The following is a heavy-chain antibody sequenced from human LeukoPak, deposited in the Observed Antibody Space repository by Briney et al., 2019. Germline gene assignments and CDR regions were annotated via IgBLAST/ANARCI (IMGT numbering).Heavy chain of an antibody. J-gene: IGHJ4*02. CDR1: GFTFSGSA. V-gene: IGHV3-73*01. CDR3: ARRVEVGATDFDY. CDR2: IRNKASSYAT. D-gene: IGHD1-26*01. Sequence: PGGSLRLSCAASGFTFSGSAIHWVRQASGKGLEWVGRIRNKASSYATAYAASVKGRFTISRDDSKSTAYLQMNSLKTEDTAVYYCARRVEVGATDFDYWGQGTLVTVSS.